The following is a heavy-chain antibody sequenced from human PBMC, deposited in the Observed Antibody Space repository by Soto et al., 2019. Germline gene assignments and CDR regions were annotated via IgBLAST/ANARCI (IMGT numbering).Heavy chain of an antibody. CDR1: GFTFSSYW. V-gene: IGHV3-7*01. Sequence: GGSLRLSCAASGFTFSSYWMSWVRQAPGKGLEWVANIKQDGSEKYYVDSVKGRFTISRDNAKNSLYLQMNSLRAEDTAVYYCARVEGYSSSWYYFDYWGPGTLVTVSS. D-gene: IGHD6-13*01. CDR2: IKQDGSEK. CDR3: ARVEGYSSSWYYFDY. J-gene: IGHJ4*02.